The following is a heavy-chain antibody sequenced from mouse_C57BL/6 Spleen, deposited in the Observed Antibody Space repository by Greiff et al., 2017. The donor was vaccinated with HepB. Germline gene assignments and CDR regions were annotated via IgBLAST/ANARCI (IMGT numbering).Heavy chain of an antibody. D-gene: IGHD4-1*01. Sequence: EVQLQQSGPELVKPGASVKMSCKASGYTFTDYNMHWVKQSHGKSLEWIGYINPNNGGTSYNQKFKGKATLTVNKSSSTAYMELRILTSEDSAVYYCAISAGTGAMDYWGQGTSVTVSS. CDR3: AISAGTGAMDY. CDR2: INPNNGGT. CDR1: GYTFTDYN. V-gene: IGHV1-22*01. J-gene: IGHJ4*01.